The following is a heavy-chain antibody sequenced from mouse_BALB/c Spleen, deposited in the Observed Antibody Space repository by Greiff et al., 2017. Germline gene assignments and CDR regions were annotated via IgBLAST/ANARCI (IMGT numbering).Heavy chain of an antibody. J-gene: IGHJ4*01. Sequence: VQLQQSGAELAKPGASVKMSCKASGYTFTSYWMHWVKQRPGQGLEWIGYINPSTGYTEYNQKFKDKATLTADKSSSTAYMQLSSLTSEDSAVYYCAREVFLPSYAMDYWGQGTSVTVSS. CDR2: INPSTGYT. CDR1: GYTFTSYW. CDR3: AREVFLPSYAMDY. D-gene: IGHD5-5*01. V-gene: IGHV1-7*01.